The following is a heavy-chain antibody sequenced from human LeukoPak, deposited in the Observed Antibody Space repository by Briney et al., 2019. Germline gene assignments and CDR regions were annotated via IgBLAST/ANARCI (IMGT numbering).Heavy chain of an antibody. CDR1: GFTFSSYS. D-gene: IGHD5-24*01. Sequence: PGGSLRLSCAASGFTFSSYSMNWVRQAPGKGLEWVSSISSSSSYIYYADSVKGRFTISRDNAENSLYLQMNSLRAEDTAVYYCARDTEEMATIYPHDYWGQGTLVTVSS. CDR3: ARDTEEMATIYPHDY. V-gene: IGHV3-21*01. J-gene: IGHJ4*02. CDR2: ISSSSSYI.